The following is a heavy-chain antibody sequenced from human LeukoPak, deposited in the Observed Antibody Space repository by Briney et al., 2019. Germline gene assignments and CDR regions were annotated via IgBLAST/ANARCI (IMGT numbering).Heavy chain of an antibody. J-gene: IGHJ4*02. D-gene: IGHD2-21*02. Sequence: PSQTLSLTCTVSGGSISSGDYYWSWIRQPPGKGLEWIGYIYYSGSTYYNPSLKSRVTISVDTSKNQFSLKLSSVTAADTAVYYCARVGRGDGHYFDYWGQGTLVTVSS. CDR3: ARVGRGDGHYFDY. CDR2: IYYSGST. CDR1: GGSISSGDYY. V-gene: IGHV4-30-4*01.